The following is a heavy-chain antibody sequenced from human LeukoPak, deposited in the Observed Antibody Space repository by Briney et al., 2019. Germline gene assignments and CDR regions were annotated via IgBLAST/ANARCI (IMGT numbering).Heavy chain of an antibody. D-gene: IGHD3-22*01. Sequence: ASVKVSCKASGYTFTSYGISWVRQAPGQGVEWMAWISGYNGNTNYAQKLQGRVTMTTDTSTSTASMELRSLRSDDTAVYYCAREDTMIVNWFDPWGQGTLVTVSS. J-gene: IGHJ5*02. CDR2: ISGYNGNT. V-gene: IGHV1-18*01. CDR1: GYTFTSYG. CDR3: AREDTMIVNWFDP.